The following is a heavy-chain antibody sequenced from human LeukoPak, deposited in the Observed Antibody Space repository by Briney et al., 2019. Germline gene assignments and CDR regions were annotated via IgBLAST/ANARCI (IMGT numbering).Heavy chain of an antibody. CDR2: IYYSGST. J-gene: IGHJ4*02. D-gene: IGHD6-13*01. CDR3: AGGYSSSWYNY. Sequence: SEALSLTCTVSGGSISSYYWSWIRQPAGNGLEWIGYIYYSGSTNYNPSLKSRVTISVDTSKNQFSLKLSSVTAADTAVYYCAGGYSSSWYNYWGQGTLVTVSS. CDR1: GGSISSYY. V-gene: IGHV4-59*01.